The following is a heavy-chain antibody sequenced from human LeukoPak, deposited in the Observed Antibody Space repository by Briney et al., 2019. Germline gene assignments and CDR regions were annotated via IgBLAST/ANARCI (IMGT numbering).Heavy chain of an antibody. Sequence: PSGTLSLTCAVSGGSISSNNWWSWVRQPPGKGLEWIGEIAQSGSTNYNPSLKSRVTISVDTSKNQFSLKLSSVTAADTAVYYCARGVGRRPILRYFDWPSPNWFDPWGQGTLVTVSS. J-gene: IGHJ5*02. CDR2: IAQSGST. CDR1: GGSISSNNW. CDR3: ARGVGRRPILRYFDWPSPNWFDP. D-gene: IGHD3-9*01. V-gene: IGHV4-4*02.